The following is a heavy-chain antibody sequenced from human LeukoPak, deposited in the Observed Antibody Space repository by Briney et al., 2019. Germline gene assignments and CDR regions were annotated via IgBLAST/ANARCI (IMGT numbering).Heavy chain of an antibody. Sequence: GGSLRLSCAASAFTFSDYIMNWVRQAPGKGLEWISYISGRSSTIYYADSVKGRFTISRDNAKNSMYLQMNSLRAEDTAVYHCARDRIKSGSYYFDYWGQGTLVTVSS. V-gene: IGHV3-48*01. CDR2: ISGRSSTI. J-gene: IGHJ4*02. CDR1: AFTFSDYI. CDR3: ARDRIKSGSYYFDY. D-gene: IGHD1-26*01.